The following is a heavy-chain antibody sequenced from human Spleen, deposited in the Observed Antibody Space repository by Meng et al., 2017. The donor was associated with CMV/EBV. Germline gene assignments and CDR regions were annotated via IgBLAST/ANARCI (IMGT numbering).Heavy chain of an antibody. D-gene: IGHD6-19*01. CDR1: FSLSTSGVG. Sequence: FSLSTSGVGVGWIRQPPGKALEWLALIYWNDDKRYSPSLKSRLTITKDTSKDQVVLTMTNMDPVDTATYYCAHANQEGIAVANPDYWGQGTLVTVSS. CDR2: IYWNDDK. CDR3: AHANQEGIAVANPDY. V-gene: IGHV2-5*01. J-gene: IGHJ4*02.